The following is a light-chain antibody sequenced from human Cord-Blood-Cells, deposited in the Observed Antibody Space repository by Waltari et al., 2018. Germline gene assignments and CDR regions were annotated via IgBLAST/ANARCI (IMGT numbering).Light chain of an antibody. Sequence: QSALTQPASVSGSPGQPITISCTGTSSDVAGSNDVSWYQQHPGKAPKLMIYDVSNRPSGVSNRFSGSKSGNTASLTISGLQAEDEADYYCSSYTSSSTVFGGGTKLTVL. CDR1: SSDVAGSND. J-gene: IGLJ3*02. CDR3: SSYTSSSTV. CDR2: DVS. V-gene: IGLV2-14*01.